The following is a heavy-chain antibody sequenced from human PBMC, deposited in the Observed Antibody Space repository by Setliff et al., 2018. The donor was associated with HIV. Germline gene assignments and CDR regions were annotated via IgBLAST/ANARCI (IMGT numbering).Heavy chain of an antibody. J-gene: IGHJ4*02. Sequence: SVKVSCKASGGIIGKYTISWLRQAPGQGLEWLGGITPALGTRNYAQKFQGRVTITADESTSTAYMELSSLSSEDTAMYYCAVSEVATAFFDYWGQGTRVTLSS. CDR3: AVSEVATAFFDY. CDR2: ITPALGTR. V-gene: IGHV1-69*13. CDR1: GGIIGKYT. D-gene: IGHD5-12*01.